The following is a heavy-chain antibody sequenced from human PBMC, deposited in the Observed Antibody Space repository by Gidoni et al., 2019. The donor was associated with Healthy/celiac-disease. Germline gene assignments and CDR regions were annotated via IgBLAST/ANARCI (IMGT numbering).Heavy chain of an antibody. CDR3: ARATYYYDSSGYSGWYFDL. J-gene: IGHJ2*01. CDR2: IYYSGST. Sequence: QVQLQESGPGLVKPSETLSLTCTVSGGSISRYYWSWIRQPPGKGLEWIGYIYYSGSTNYNPSLKSRVTISVDTSKNQFSLKLSSVTAADTAVYYCARATYYYDSSGYSGWYFDLWGRGTLVTVSS. D-gene: IGHD3-22*01. CDR1: GGSISRYY. V-gene: IGHV4-59*01.